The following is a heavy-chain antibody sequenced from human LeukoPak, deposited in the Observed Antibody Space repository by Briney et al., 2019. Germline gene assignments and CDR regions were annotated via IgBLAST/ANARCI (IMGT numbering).Heavy chain of an antibody. V-gene: IGHV1-18*01. D-gene: IGHD3-22*01. CDR2: INTYNGNT. Sequence: ASVRASCKASGYTFTSYGITWVRQAPGQGLEWVGWINTYNGNTNYAQKLRDRVTMTTDTSTHTAYMDLRGLRSDNTDVYYCARRHYSDTSGYPDAFDIWGQGTMVTVSS. J-gene: IGHJ3*02. CDR1: GYTFTSYG. CDR3: ARRHYSDTSGYPDAFDI.